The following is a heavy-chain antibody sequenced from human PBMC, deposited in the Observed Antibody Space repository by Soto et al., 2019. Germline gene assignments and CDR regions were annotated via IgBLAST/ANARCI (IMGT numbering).Heavy chain of an antibody. V-gene: IGHV4-34*01. CDR1: GGSFSGYY. Sequence: QVQLQQLGAGLLKPSETLSLTCAVYGGSFSGYYWSWIRQPPGKGLEWIGEINHSGSTNYNPSLKSRVTISVDTSKNQFSLKLTSVTAADTAVYYCARSRDGYNPLDYWGQGTLVTVSS. J-gene: IGHJ4*02. D-gene: IGHD5-12*01. CDR3: ARSRDGYNPLDY. CDR2: INHSGST.